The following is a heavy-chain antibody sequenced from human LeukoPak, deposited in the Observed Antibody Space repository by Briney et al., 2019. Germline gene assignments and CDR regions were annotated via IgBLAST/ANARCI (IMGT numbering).Heavy chain of an antibody. J-gene: IGHJ5*02. CDR2: INPSGGST. CDR3: AGAPSWGESQLWLLGNWFDP. V-gene: IGHV1-46*01. D-gene: IGHD5-18*01. Sequence: GASVKVSCKASGYTFTSYYMHWVRRAPGQGLEWMGIINPSGGSTSYAQKFQGRVTMTRDMSTSTVYMELSSLRSEDTAVYYCAGAPSWGESQLWLLGNWFDPWGQGTLVTVSS. CDR1: GYTFTSYY.